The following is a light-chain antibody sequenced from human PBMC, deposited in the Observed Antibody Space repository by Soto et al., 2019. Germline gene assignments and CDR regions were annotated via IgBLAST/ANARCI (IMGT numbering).Light chain of an antibody. V-gene: IGKV1-5*03. CDR3: QQYNVYSWT. CDR1: QNINSW. Sequence: DIHMTQSPSTLSASVGDRVTITCRASQNINSWLAWYQQKPGKDPKLLIFEASTLEKGVPARFGGSGSGTEFTLTISGLQPDDFATYYCQQYNVYSWTFGQGTKVEIK. J-gene: IGKJ1*01. CDR2: EAS.